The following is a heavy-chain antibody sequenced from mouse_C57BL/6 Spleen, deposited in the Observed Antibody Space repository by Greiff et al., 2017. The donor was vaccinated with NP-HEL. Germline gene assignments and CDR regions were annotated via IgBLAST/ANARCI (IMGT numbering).Heavy chain of an antibody. J-gene: IGHJ2*01. Sequence: QVQLQQPGAELVKPGASVKLSCKASGYTFTSYWMHWVKQRPGQGLEWIGMIHPNSGSTNYNEKFKSKATLTVDKSSSTAYMQLSSLTSEDSAVYYCARDGYYGNYEDYWGQGTTLTVSS. CDR2: IHPNSGST. CDR1: GYTFTSYW. D-gene: IGHD2-1*01. CDR3: ARDGYYGNYEDY. V-gene: IGHV1-64*01.